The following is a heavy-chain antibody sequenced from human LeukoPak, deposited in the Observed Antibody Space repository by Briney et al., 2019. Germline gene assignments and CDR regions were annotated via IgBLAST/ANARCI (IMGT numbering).Heavy chain of an antibody. CDR3: AKDPVAVAGTANYFQH. D-gene: IGHD6-19*01. Sequence: GRSLRLSCAASGFTFSSYGMHWVRQAPGKGLEWVAVISYDGRNKYYADSVKGRFTISRDNSKNTLCLQMDSLRTEDTAVYYCAKDPVAVAGTANYFQHWGQGTLVTVSS. J-gene: IGHJ1*01. CDR1: GFTFSSYG. V-gene: IGHV3-30*18. CDR2: ISYDGRNK.